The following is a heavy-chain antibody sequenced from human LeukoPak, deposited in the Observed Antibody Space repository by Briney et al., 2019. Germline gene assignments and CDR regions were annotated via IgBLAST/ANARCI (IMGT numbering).Heavy chain of an antibody. CDR1: GFTFSSYW. J-gene: IGHJ5*02. D-gene: IGHD3-22*01. V-gene: IGHV3-7*01. CDR3: ARERWDYYDSSGYLNWFDP. CDR2: IKQDGSEK. Sequence: PGGSLRLSCAASGFTFSSYWMSWVRQAPGKGLEWVANIKQDGSEKYYVDSVKGRFTISRDNAKDSLYLQMNSLRAEDTAVYYCARERWDYYDSSGYLNWFDPWGQGTLVTASS.